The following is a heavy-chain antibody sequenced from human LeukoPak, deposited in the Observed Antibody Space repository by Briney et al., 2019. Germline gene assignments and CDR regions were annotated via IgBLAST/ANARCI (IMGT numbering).Heavy chain of an antibody. CDR2: ITPIFGTA. CDR1: GGTFSSYA. Sequence: SVKVSCKASGGTFSSYAISWVRQAPGQGLEWMGRITPIFGTANYAQKFQGRVTITTDESTSTAYMELSSLRSEDTAVYYCAVSVLVGATSLDYWGQGTLVTVSS. D-gene: IGHD1-26*01. V-gene: IGHV1-69*05. J-gene: IGHJ4*02. CDR3: AVSVLVGATSLDY.